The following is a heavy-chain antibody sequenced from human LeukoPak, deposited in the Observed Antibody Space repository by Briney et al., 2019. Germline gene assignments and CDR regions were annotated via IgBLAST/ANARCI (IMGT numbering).Heavy chain of an antibody. CDR2: INHSGST. Sequence: ESSETLSLTCAVYGGSFSGYYWSWIRQPPGKGLEWIGEINHSGSTNYNPSLKSRATISVDTSKNQFSLKLTSVTAADTAVYYCTRAASSGPLFTYHMDVWGKGTTVTVSS. CDR1: GGSFSGYY. J-gene: IGHJ6*03. V-gene: IGHV4-34*01. CDR3: TRAASSGPLFTYHMDV. D-gene: IGHD3-22*01.